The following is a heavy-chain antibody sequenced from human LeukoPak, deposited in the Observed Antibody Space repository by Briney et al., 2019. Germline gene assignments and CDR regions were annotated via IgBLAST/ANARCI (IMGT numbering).Heavy chain of an antibody. Sequence: GGSLRLSCAASRFTFSDYYMSWIRQAPGRGLEGVAYISSSGTTIYYADSVRGRFTISRDNAKNSLYLQMNSLRAEDTAVYYCARDSIVELYSSSAGYAFDLWGQGTMVTVSS. J-gene: IGHJ3*01. D-gene: IGHD6-13*01. CDR1: RFTFSDYY. CDR2: ISSSGTTI. CDR3: ARDSIVELYSSSAGYAFDL. V-gene: IGHV3-11*04.